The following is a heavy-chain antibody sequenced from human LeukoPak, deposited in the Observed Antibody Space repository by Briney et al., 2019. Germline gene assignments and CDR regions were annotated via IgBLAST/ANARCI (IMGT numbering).Heavy chain of an antibody. J-gene: IGHJ4*02. CDR2: INPSSGGT. CDR1: GYTFTGYY. CDR3: ARERLRDFWSGYSA. Sequence: ASVKVSCKASGYTFTGYYMHWVRQAPGQGLEWMGRINPSSGGTNYAQKFQGRVTMTRDTSISTAYMELSRLRSDDTAVYYCARERLRDFWSGYSAWGQGTLVTVSS. D-gene: IGHD3-3*01. V-gene: IGHV1-2*06.